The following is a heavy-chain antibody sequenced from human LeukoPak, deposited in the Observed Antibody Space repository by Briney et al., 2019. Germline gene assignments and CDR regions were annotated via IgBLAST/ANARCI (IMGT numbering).Heavy chain of an antibody. CDR2: INAGNGNT. V-gene: IGHV1-3*01. CDR1: GYTFTNYA. Sequence: ASVKVSCKASGYTFTNYAMHWVRQAPGQRLEWMGWINAGNGNTKYSQKFQGRVTITRDTSASTAYMELSSLRSEDTAVYYCARDGGYYYGSGTFVGVWGQGTLVTVSS. D-gene: IGHD3-10*01. J-gene: IGHJ4*02. CDR3: ARDGGYYYGSGTFVGV.